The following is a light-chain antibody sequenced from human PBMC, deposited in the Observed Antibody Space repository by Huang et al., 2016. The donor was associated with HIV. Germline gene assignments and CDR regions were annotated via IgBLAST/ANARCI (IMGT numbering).Light chain of an antibody. V-gene: IGKV3-15*01. CDR2: GAS. CDR3: QQYNNWPPWT. Sequence: EIVMTQSPGTLSVSPGERATLSCRASQSLSDSLAWYQQKPGQAPRLLIYGASTRATGSPARFSGSGSGTDYTLTISSLQSEDFAIYYCQQYNNWPPWTFGQGTKVEIK. CDR1: QSLSDS. J-gene: IGKJ1*01.